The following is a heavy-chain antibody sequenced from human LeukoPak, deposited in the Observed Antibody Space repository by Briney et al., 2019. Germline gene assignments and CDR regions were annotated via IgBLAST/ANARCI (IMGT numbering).Heavy chain of an antibody. CDR1: GFTFSSYS. Sequence: PGGSLRLSCAASGFTFSSYSMNWVRQAPGKGLEWVSSISSSSSYIYYADSVKGRFTISRDNAKNSLYLQMNSLRAEDTAVYYCARAGIAARLGAFDIWGQGTMVTVSS. CDR3: ARAGIAARLGAFDI. V-gene: IGHV3-21*01. D-gene: IGHD6-6*01. CDR2: ISSSSSYI. J-gene: IGHJ3*02.